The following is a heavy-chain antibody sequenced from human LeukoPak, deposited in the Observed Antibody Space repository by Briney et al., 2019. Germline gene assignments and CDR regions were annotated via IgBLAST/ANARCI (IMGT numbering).Heavy chain of an antibody. V-gene: IGHV3-7*01. CDR3: ARSYYDNSGSFGF. D-gene: IGHD3-22*01. CDR1: GFTFNNYW. J-gene: IGHJ4*02. CDR2: IKQDGSET. Sequence: GGSLRLSCAASGFTFNNYWMNWVRQAPGKGLEWVANIKQDGSETYYVDSVKGRFTISRDNAKNSVYLQMNSLRAEDTAVYYCARSYYDNSGSFGFWGQGTLVTVSP.